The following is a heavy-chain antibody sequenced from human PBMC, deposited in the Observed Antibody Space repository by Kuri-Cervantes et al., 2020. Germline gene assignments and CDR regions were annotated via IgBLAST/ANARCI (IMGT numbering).Heavy chain of an antibody. CDR2: IYTSGST. V-gene: IGHV4-4*07. Sequence: SETLSLTCTVSGGSISSYYWSWIRQPAGKGLEWIGRIYTSGSTNYNPSLKSRVTMSVDTSKNQFSLKLSSVTAADTAVYYCARGVLRYFDWLEYYFDYWGQGTLVTVSS. D-gene: IGHD3-9*01. J-gene: IGHJ4*02. CDR1: GGSISSYY. CDR3: ARGVLRYFDWLEYYFDY.